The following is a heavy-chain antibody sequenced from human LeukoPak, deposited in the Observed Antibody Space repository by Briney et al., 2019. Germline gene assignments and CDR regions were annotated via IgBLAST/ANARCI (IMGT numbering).Heavy chain of an antibody. CDR2: ISAYNGNT. CDR1: GSTFTGYY. D-gene: IGHD1-26*01. Sequence: ASVKVSCKASGSTFTGYYMHWVRQAPGQGLEWMGWISAYNGNTHYVQNLQGRVTMTTDTSTSTAYMELRSLRSDDTAVYYCAKNKWESWFDPWGQGTLVTVSS. V-gene: IGHV1-18*04. J-gene: IGHJ5*02. CDR3: AKNKWESWFDP.